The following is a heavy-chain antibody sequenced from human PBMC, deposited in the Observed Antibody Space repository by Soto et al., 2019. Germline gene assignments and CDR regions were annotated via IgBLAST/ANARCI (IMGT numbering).Heavy chain of an antibody. CDR1: GFTFSSYA. D-gene: IGHD1-7*01. CDR2: ISGSGGST. V-gene: IGHV3-23*01. CDR3: AKSLYNWNFGSWFDP. J-gene: IGHJ5*02. Sequence: EVQLLESGGGLVQPGGSLRLSCAASGFTFSSYAMSWVRQAPGKGLEWVSAISGSGGSTYYADSVKGRFTISRDNSKNTLYLPTNRLRAEDTAVYYGAKSLYNWNFGSWFDPWGQGPLVTVSS.